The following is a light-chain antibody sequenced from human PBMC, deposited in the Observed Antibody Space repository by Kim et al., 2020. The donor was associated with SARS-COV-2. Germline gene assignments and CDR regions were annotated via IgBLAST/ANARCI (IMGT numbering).Light chain of an antibody. CDR2: DVT. CDR3: SSYSRSSTLV. V-gene: IGLV2-14*04. Sequence: GQSITIACSGTSSDIGDYNYVSWYQQHPGKAPKLMIYDVTKRPSGVSNRFSGSKSGNTASLTISGLQAEDEADYYCSSYSRSSTLVFGGGTQLTVL. J-gene: IGLJ3*02. CDR1: SSDIGDYNY.